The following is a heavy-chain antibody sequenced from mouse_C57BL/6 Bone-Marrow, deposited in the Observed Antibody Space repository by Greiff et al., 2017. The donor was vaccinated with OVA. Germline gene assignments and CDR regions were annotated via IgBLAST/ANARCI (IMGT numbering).Heavy chain of an antibody. Sequence: VQLQQSGPELVKPGASVKISCKASGYTFTDYYMNWVKQSHGKSLEWIGDINPNNGGTSYNQKFKGKATLTVDKSSSTAYMELRSLTSEDSAVYYCAREEGSRGWYYFDYWGQGTTLTVSS. J-gene: IGHJ2*01. CDR1: GYTFTDYY. D-gene: IGHD1-1*01. CDR3: AREEGSRGWYYFDY. V-gene: IGHV1-26*01. CDR2: INPNNGGT.